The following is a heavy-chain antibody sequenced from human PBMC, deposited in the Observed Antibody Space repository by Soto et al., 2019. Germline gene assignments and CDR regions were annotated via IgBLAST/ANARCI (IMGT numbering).Heavy chain of an antibody. CDR3: ARHGAVAVAEIDY. V-gene: IGHV4-39*01. CDR1: GGPVDSSSYY. Sequence: QLQLQESGPGLVKPSETLSLTCTVSGGPVDSSSYYWGWVRQPPGKGLEWIGSIYYSGNTYYNPSLKSRVTMSVDTSKNQFSLKLTTVTAADTAVYYCARHGAVAVAEIDYWGRGTLVTVSS. CDR2: IYYSGNT. D-gene: IGHD6-19*01. J-gene: IGHJ4*02.